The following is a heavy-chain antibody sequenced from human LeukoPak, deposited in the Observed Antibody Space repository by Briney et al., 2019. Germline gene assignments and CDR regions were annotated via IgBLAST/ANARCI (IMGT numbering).Heavy chain of an antibody. V-gene: IGHV3-9*01. CDR3: AKAVGRYYGSDSAVDY. CDR1: GFTFDDYA. CDR2: ISWNSGSI. D-gene: IGHD3-10*01. J-gene: IGHJ4*02. Sequence: GRSLRLSCAASGFTFDDYAMHWVRQAPGKGLEWVSGISWNSGSIGYADSVKGRFTISRDNAKNSLYLQMNSLRAEDTALYYCAKAVGRYYGSDSAVDYWGQGALVTVSS.